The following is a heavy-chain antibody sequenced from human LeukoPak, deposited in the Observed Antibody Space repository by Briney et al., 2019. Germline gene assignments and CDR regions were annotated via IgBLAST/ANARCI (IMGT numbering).Heavy chain of an antibody. V-gene: IGHV3-30-3*01. J-gene: IGHJ3*02. Sequence: GGSLRLSCAASGFTFSSYAMHWVRQAPGKGLEWVAVISYDGSNKYYADSVKGRFTISRDNSKNTLYLQMNSLRAEGTAVYYCARDWRDDIWGQGTMVTVSS. CDR3: ARDWRDDI. CDR2: ISYDGSNK. CDR1: GFTFSSYA.